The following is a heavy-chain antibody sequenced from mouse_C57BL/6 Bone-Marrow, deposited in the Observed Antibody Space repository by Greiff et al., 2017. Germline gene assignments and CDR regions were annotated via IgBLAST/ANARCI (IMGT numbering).Heavy chain of an antibody. D-gene: IGHD2-5*01. Sequence: QVQLKQPGAELVKPGASVKMSCKASGYTFTSYWITWVQQRPGQGLEWIGDIYPGSGSTNYNEKFKSKATLTVETASSTAYMQLSSLTSEDSAVYYGARTYYSNYWYFDVWGTGTTVTVSS. J-gene: IGHJ1*03. CDR2: IYPGSGST. CDR3: ARTYYSNYWYFDV. CDR1: GYTFTSYW. V-gene: IGHV1-55*01.